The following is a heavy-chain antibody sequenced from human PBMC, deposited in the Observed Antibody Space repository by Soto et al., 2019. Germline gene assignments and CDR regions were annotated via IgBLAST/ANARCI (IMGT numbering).Heavy chain of an antibody. Sequence: ASVKVSCKVSGYTLTELSMHWVRQAPGKGLEWMGGFDPEDGETIYAQKFQGRVTMTEDTSTDTAYMELSSLRSEDTAVYYCAIGGGYYDSSGYYYGAFDIWGQGTMVTVS. J-gene: IGHJ3*02. CDR2: FDPEDGET. CDR3: AIGGGYYDSSGYYYGAFDI. D-gene: IGHD3-22*01. V-gene: IGHV1-24*01. CDR1: GYTLTELS.